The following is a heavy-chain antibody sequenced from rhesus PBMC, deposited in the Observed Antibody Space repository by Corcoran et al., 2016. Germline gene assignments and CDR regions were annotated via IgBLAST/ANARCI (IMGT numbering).Heavy chain of an antibody. D-gene: IGHD5-24*01. CDR1: GGSISGYYL. CDR3: ARVDTAGTGWDY. J-gene: IGHJ4*01. Sequence: QVQLQESGPGVVKPSETLSLTCAVSGGSISGYYLWSWIRQPPGKGLEWIGYIYGGSGSTSYNPSLTSRVIISIDTAKIQFSLKLSSVTAADTAVYYCARVDTAGTGWDYWGQGVLVTVSS. CDR2: IYGGSGST. V-gene: IGHV4S7*01.